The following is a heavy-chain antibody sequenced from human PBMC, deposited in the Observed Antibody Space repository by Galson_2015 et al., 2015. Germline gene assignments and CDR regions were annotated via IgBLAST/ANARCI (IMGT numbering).Heavy chain of an antibody. D-gene: IGHD6-6*01. CDR3: ARDGAHNIAARLVYYYYGMDV. CDR2: ISSSGSTI. V-gene: IGHV3-11*01. Sequence: LRLSCAASGFPFSDYYMSWLRQAPGPGLEWVSYISSSGSTIYYADSVKGRFTISRDNAKNSLYLQMNSLRAEDTAVYYCARDGAHNIAARLVYYYYGMDVWGQGTTVTVSS. J-gene: IGHJ6*02. CDR1: GFPFSDYY.